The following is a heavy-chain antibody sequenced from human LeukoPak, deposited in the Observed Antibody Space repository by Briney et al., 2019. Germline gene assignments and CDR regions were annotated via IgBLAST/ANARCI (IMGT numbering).Heavy chain of an antibody. CDR3: ARINAIDAFDI. V-gene: IGHV3-33*01. D-gene: IGHD2-2*01. CDR1: GFTFSSYG. CDR2: IWYDGSNK. Sequence: GGSLGLSCAASGFTFSSYGMHWVRQAPGKGLEWVAVIWYDGSNKYYADSVKGRFTISRDNSKNTLYLQMNSLRAEDTAVYYCARINAIDAFDIWGQGTMVTVSS. J-gene: IGHJ3*02.